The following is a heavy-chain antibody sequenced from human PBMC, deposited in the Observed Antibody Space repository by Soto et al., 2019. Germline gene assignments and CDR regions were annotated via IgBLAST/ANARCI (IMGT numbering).Heavy chain of an antibody. J-gene: IGHJ6*02. V-gene: IGHV1-69*01. CDR3: ARAIPKYDSSGYPLYYYYGMDV. CDR2: IIPIFGTA. Sequence: QVQLVQSVAEVKKPVSSVKVSCKASGGTFSSYAISWVRQAPGQGLEWMGGIIPIFGTANYAQKFQGRVTITADESTSTAYMELSSLRSEDTAVYYCARAIPKYDSSGYPLYYYYGMDVWGHGTTVTVS. CDR1: GGTFSSYA. D-gene: IGHD3-22*01.